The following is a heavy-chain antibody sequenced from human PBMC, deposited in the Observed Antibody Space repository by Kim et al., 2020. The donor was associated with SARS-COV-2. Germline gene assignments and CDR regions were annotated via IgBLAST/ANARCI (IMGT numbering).Heavy chain of an antibody. Sequence: GGSLRLSCAASGFTVRNYYMSWIRQAPGKGLEWVSHISSSGSYTNYADSVKGRFTISRDNAKNSLYLQMNSLRAEDTAVYYCTRVRVNLYYYGMDVWGQGTTVTVSS. CDR3: TRVRVNLYYYGMDV. CDR2: ISSSGSYT. J-gene: IGHJ6*02. D-gene: IGHD4-4*01. CDR1: GFTVRNYY. V-gene: IGHV3-11*05.